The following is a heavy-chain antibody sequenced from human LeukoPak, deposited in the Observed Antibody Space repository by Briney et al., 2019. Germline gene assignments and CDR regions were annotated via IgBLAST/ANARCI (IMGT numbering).Heavy chain of an antibody. CDR1: GFTFSGSA. Sequence: SGGSLRLSCAASGFTFSGSAMHWVRQASGKGLEWVGRIRSKANSYATAYAASVKGRFTISRDDSKNTAYLQMNSLKTEDTAVYYCARGGRPDSIVGANDYWGQGTLVTVSS. CDR3: ARGGRPDSIVGANDY. CDR2: IRSKANSYAT. D-gene: IGHD1-26*01. J-gene: IGHJ4*02. V-gene: IGHV3-73*01.